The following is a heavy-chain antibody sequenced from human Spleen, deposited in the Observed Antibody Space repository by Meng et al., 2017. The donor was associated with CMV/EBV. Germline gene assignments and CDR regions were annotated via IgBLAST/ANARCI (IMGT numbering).Heavy chain of an antibody. CDR3: ARDKSSNGWPPDY. Sequence: GGSLRLSCAASGFTFSSYGMHWVRQAPGKGLEWVAFIRYDGSNKYYADSVKGRFTISRDNSKNTLYLQMNSLKTEDTAVYYCARDKSSNGWPPDYWGQGKLVTVSS. CDR1: GFTFSSYG. CDR2: IRYDGSNK. V-gene: IGHV3-30*02. J-gene: IGHJ4*02. D-gene: IGHD6-19*01.